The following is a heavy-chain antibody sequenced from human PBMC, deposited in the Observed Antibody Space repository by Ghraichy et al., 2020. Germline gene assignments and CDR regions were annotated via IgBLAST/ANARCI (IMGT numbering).Heavy chain of an antibody. Sequence: GGSLRLSCAASGFHLSDSAMGWVRQAPGKGLEWVSTIGASDGRTFYADSVRGRFTISRDISKSTLYLQMNRLRAEDAALYYCAKAKEIGPSISIYCLDSWGQGTLVTVSS. V-gene: IGHV3-23*01. CDR1: GFHLSDSA. J-gene: IGHJ4*02. D-gene: IGHD3-3*01. CDR2: IGASDGRT. CDR3: AKAKEIGPSISIYCLDS.